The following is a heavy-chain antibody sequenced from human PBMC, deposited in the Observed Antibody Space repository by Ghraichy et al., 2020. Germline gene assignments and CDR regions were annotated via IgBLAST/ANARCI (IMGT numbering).Heavy chain of an antibody. Sequence: GGSLRLSCAASRFTFSSYAMSWVRQAPGKGLEWVSAIGGSTGNTYYADSVMGRFTISRDNSKNTLYLQINNLRAEDTAVFYCVKDRGPSGSFDYWGQGTLVTVSS. J-gene: IGHJ4*03. CDR2: IGGSTGNT. CDR3: VKDRGPSGSFDY. CDR1: RFTFSSYA. V-gene: IGHV3-23*01. D-gene: IGHD6-19*01.